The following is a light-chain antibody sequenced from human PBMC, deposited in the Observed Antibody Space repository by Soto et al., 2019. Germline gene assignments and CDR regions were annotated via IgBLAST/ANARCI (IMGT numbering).Light chain of an antibody. J-gene: IGKJ1*01. CDR1: QSISSY. Sequence: DIQMTQSPSSLSASVGDRVTITCRASQSISSYLNWYQQKPGKAPKLLIYAASSLQSGVPSRFSGSGSSTDFTLTISRLQPEDFATYYCQQSYSTPRTFGQGTKVESK. CDR3: QQSYSTPRT. V-gene: IGKV1-39*01. CDR2: AAS.